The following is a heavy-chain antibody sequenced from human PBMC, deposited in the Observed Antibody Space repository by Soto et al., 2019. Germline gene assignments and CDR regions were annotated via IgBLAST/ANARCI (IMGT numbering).Heavy chain of an antibody. CDR3: ARDSNYYDRSGYYPWDFDYGMDV. D-gene: IGHD3-22*01. Sequence: PSETLSLTCAVSGGSISSGDWWSWVRQPPGKGLEWIAEIYHSGSTNYNPSLKSRVTISVDTSKNQFSLKLSSVTAADTAVYYCARDSNYYDRSGYYPWDFDYGMDVWGQGTTVTVSS. V-gene: IGHV4-4*02. J-gene: IGHJ6*02. CDR1: GGSISSGDW. CDR2: IYHSGST.